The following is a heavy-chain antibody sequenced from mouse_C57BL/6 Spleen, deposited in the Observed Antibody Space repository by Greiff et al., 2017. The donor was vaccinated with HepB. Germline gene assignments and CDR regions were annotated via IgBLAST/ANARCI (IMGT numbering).Heavy chain of an antibody. CDR3: ADDDANGYFDY. Sequence: VQLQESGAELVRPGASVTLSCKASGYTFTDYEMHWVKQTPVHGLEWIGAIDPETGGTAYNQKFKGKAILTADKSSSTAYMELRSLTSEDSAVYYCADDDANGYFDYWGQGTTVTVSA. D-gene: IGHD2-4*01. V-gene: IGHV1-15*01. J-gene: IGHJ2*01. CDR2: IDPETGGT. CDR1: GYTFTDYE.